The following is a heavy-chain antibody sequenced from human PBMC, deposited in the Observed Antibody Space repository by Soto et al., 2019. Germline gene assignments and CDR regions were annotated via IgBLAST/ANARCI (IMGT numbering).Heavy chain of an antibody. J-gene: IGHJ4*02. CDR3: AAATTWNFHFPY. CDR2: IWYDGSNK. Sequence: QAQLVESGGGVVQPGTSLRLSCAASGFTISTHGMHWVRQAPGKGLEWLASIWYDGSNKFYAESVKGRFSISKDNSKNTLYLQISSLRAEDTAVYYCAAATTWNFHFPYWGQGTQVTVSS. D-gene: IGHD1-7*01. CDR1: GFTISTHG. V-gene: IGHV3-33*03.